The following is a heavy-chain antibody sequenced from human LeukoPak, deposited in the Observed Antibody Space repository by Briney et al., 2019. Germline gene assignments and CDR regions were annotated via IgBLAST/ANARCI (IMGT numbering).Heavy chain of an antibody. CDR1: GGSISSDY. Sequence: SETLSLACTVSGGSISSDYWSWIRQPAGKGLEWIGRIYTSGSTNYNPSLKSRVTMSVDTSKNQFSLKLSSVTAADTAVYYCARDSLAPLNAFDIWGQGTMVTVSS. J-gene: IGHJ3*02. V-gene: IGHV4-4*07. CDR3: ARDSLAPLNAFDI. CDR2: IYTSGST. D-gene: IGHD2-2*01.